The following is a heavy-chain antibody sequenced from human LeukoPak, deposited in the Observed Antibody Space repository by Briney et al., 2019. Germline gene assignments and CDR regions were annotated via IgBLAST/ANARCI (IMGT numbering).Heavy chain of an antibody. CDR1: GGSTNTYY. D-gene: IGHD4-17*01. CDR2: IYYIGST. Sequence: SETLSLTCTISGGSTNTYYWSWIRQPPGKGLEWTGYIYYIGSTNYSPSLKSRATISVDTSKNQFSLKLSSVTAADTAVYYCASKSSDHGELRFDYWGQGALVTVSS. CDR3: ASKSSDHGELRFDY. V-gene: IGHV4-59*01. J-gene: IGHJ4*02.